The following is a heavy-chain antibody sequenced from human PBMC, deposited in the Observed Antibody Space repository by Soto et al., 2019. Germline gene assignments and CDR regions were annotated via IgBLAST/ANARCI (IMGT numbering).Heavy chain of an antibody. CDR1: GYTLNSHG. V-gene: IGHV1-18*01. Sequence: ASVKVSCKASGYTLNSHGFSWVRRAPGQGLKWMGWISPYNGNTNYPQKLQGRVTMTTDTSTSTAYMELRSLRSDDTAVYYCARDWHQRTGYYGPAAFDIWG. J-gene: IGHJ3*02. CDR3: ARDWHQRTGYYGPAAFDI. CDR2: ISPYNGNT. D-gene: IGHD3-3*01.